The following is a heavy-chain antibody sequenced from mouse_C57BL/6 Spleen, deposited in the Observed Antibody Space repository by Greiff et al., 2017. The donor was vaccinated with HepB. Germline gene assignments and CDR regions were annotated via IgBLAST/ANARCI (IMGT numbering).Heavy chain of an antibody. D-gene: IGHD1-1*01. CDR2: IYPRSGNT. J-gene: IGHJ4*01. V-gene: IGHV1-81*01. CDR1: GYTFTSYG. Sequence: VQLQQSGAELARPGASVKLSCKASGYTFTSYGISWVKQRTGQGLEWIGEIYPRSGNTYYNEKFKGKATLTADKSSSTAYMELRSLTSEDSAVYFCARRYYGSAGDYWGQGTSVTVSS. CDR3: ARRYYGSAGDY.